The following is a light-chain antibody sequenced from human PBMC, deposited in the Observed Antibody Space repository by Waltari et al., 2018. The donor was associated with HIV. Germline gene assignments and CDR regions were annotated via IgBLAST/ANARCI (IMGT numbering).Light chain of an antibody. J-gene: IGLJ1*01. CDR2: DVT. CDR1: SSDVGAYKY. CDR3: SSYTGSNSPYV. Sequence: QSALTQPASVSGSPGQSITISCTGTSSDVGAYKYVSWYQQHPGKAPKLMIYDVTNRPSWVSNRFSGSKSGNTASLTISGLQAEDEADYYCSSYTGSNSPYVFGTGTKVTVL. V-gene: IGLV2-14*03.